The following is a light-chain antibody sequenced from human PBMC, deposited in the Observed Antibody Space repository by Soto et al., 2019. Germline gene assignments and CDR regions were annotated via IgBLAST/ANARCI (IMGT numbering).Light chain of an antibody. CDR3: QVWDSTSDPVV. V-gene: IGLV3-21*02. CDR1: DIGIKN. Sequence: SYELTQPPSVSVAPGQTARISCGGNDIGIKNVNWYQQKPGQAPVLVVYDDSDRPSGIPERFSGSNSGNTATLTISRVEAGDEADYYCQVWDSTSDPVVFGGGTKLTVL. J-gene: IGLJ3*02. CDR2: DDS.